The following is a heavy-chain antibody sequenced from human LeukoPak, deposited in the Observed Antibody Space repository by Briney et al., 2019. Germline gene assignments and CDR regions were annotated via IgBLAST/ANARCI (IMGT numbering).Heavy chain of an antibody. CDR2: INPNSGGT. V-gene: IGHV1-2*02. D-gene: IGHD5-24*01. CDR1: GYPFTCYY. Sequence: ASVKVSFQASGYPFTCYYMHWVRPAPGQGLEWMGWINPNSGGTNYAQKFQGRVTMTRDTSISTAYMELSRLRSDDTAVYYCARDLSVEMATITDYWGQGTLVTVSS. J-gene: IGHJ4*02. CDR3: ARDLSVEMATITDY.